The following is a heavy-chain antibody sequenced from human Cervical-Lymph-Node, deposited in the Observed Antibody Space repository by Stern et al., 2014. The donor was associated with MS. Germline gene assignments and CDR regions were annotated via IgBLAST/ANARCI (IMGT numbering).Heavy chain of an antibody. CDR2: INAGVGVT. J-gene: IGHJ4*02. V-gene: IGHV1-3*01. Sequence: QSGAEVKKPGASVKLSCQASGFTFSNYAMHWVRQAPGQKLEWMGWINAGVGVTKYSQKFQGRVTISRDTSATTIYMELSSLGFEDPAVYYCARTASWAFDYWGQGALVTISS. D-gene: IGHD3-16*01. CDR1: GFTFSNYA. CDR3: ARTASWAFDY.